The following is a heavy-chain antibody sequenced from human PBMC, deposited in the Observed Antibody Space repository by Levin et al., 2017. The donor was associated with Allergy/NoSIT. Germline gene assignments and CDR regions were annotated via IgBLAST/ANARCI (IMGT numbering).Heavy chain of an antibody. V-gene: IGHV3-48*04. Sequence: GESLKISCAASGFTFSSYSMNWVRQAPGKGLEWVSYISSSSSTIYYADSVKGRFTISRDNAKNSLYLQMNSLRAEDTAVYYCARFLDYDSSGYYWTNWFDPWGQGTLVTVSS. J-gene: IGHJ5*02. CDR2: ISSSSSTI. D-gene: IGHD3-22*01. CDR1: GFTFSSYS. CDR3: ARFLDYDSSGYYWTNWFDP.